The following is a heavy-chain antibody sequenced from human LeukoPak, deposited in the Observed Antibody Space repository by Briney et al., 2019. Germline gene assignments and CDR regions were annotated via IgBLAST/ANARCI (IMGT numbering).Heavy chain of an antibody. V-gene: IGHV3-53*01. J-gene: IGHJ6*03. CDR1: GFNFSTNY. CDR3: ARGPAGWGYYYMDV. CDR2: IYSATSA. Sequence: GGSLRLSCAASGFNFSTNYMTWVRQAPGKGLEWVSLIYSATSAYYADSVKGRFTISRDNSKNSLFLQMNSLRAEDTAVYYCARGPAGWGYYYMDVWGKGTTVTVSS. D-gene: IGHD3-16*01.